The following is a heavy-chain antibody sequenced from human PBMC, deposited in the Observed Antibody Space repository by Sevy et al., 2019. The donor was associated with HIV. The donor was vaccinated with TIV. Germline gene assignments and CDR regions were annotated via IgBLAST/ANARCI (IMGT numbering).Heavy chain of an antibody. D-gene: IGHD3-22*01. CDR2: ITGNGDTT. CDR3: VKEEGSSGYYYWSGGF. V-gene: IGHV3-64D*06. CDR1: GFTFSNYA. J-gene: IGHJ4*02. Sequence: GGSLRLSCSASGFTFSNYAMHWVRQAPGKGLEYVSAITGNGDTTYYADSVKDRFIISRDNSRNTLYFQMSSLRPEDSAVYYCVKEEGSSGYYYWSGGFWGQGTLVTVSS.